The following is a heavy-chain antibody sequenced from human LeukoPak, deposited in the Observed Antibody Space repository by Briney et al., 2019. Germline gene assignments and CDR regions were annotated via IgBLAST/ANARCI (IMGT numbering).Heavy chain of an antibody. CDR2: ISAYNGNT. D-gene: IGHD3-3*01. V-gene: IGHV1-18*01. CDR1: GYTFTSFG. J-gene: IGHJ4*02. Sequence: ASVKVSCKASGYTFTSFGISWVRQAPGQGLEWMGWISAYNGNTNHAQKFQGRVTMTTDISTSTAYMELRNLRSDDTAVYYCARGVYYDFWSGYYTLTPRYYFDYWGQGTLVTVSS. CDR3: ARGVYYDFWSGYYTLTPRYYFDY.